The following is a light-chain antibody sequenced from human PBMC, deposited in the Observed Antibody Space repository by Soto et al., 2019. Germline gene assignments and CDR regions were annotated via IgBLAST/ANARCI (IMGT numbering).Light chain of an antibody. CDR1: QSIGNNY. CDR2: DAY. CDR3: QQCAYSPRT. V-gene: IGKV3-20*01. J-gene: IGKJ1*01. Sequence: EVVLTQSPDTLSLSPRERATISCRASQSIGNNYVAWYQQKSGQAPRLLIYDAYSRATGIPDRFTGSGSGADFALTISRLEPEDFAVYYCQQCAYSPRTFGQGTKVEVK.